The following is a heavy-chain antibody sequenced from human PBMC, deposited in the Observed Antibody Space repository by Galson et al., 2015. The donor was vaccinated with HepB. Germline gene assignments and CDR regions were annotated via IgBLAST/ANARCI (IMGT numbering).Heavy chain of an antibody. D-gene: IGHD3-10*01. CDR2: IYPGDSDT. CDR3: AIHRGYVPGIYYTPFDN. V-gene: IGHV5-51*01. CDR1: GYSFTNSW. Sequence: QSGAEVKKPGESLKISCKGSGYSFTNSWIGWVRQMPGKGLEWMGSIYPGDSDTRYSPSFQGQVTISADKSISTASLQWSSLKASDTAMYYCAIHRGYVPGIYYTPFDNGGQETLFTVSS. J-gene: IGHJ4*02.